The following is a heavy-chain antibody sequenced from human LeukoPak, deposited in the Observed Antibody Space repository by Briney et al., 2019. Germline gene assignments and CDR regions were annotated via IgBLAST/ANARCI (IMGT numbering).Heavy chain of an antibody. CDR3: ARGRIVYGSGSYFHYYYYMDV. Sequence: SVKVSCKASGGTFSSYAISWVRQAPGQGLEWMGGIIPILGTANYTQKFQGRVTITTDESTSTAYMELSSLRSEDTAVYYCARGRIVYGSGSYFHYYYYMDVWGKGTTVTVSS. V-gene: IGHV1-69*05. CDR1: GGTFSSYA. CDR2: IIPILGTA. D-gene: IGHD3-10*01. J-gene: IGHJ6*03.